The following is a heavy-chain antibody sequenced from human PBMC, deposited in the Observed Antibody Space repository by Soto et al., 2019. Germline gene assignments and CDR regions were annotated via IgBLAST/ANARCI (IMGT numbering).Heavy chain of an antibody. CDR3: AKDRDDIRMVDAIEI. D-gene: IGHD3-9*01. Sequence: PGGSLRLSCAASGFTFSSYAMTWVRQAPGKGLEYVSAISGGGVTTYYADSMKGRFTISRDNSKNTLYLQMNSLRAEDTAVYYCAKDRDDIRMVDAIEIWGQGTMVSVSS. V-gene: IGHV3-23*01. CDR2: ISGGGVTT. J-gene: IGHJ3*02. CDR1: GFTFSSYA.